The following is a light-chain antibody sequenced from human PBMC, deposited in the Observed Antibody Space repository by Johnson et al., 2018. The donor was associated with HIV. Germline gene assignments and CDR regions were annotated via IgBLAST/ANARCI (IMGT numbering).Light chain of an antibody. J-gene: IGLJ1*01. V-gene: IGLV1-51*01. CDR1: SSNIENNY. CDR2: DNS. Sequence: QSVLTQPPSVSAAPGQKVTISCSGSSSNIENNYVSWYQHLPGTAPKVLIYDNSKRPSSIPDRFSGSKSGTSATLDITGLQTGDEADYYCGTWESSLSAGGYVFGTGTKVTVL. CDR3: GTWESSLSAGGYV.